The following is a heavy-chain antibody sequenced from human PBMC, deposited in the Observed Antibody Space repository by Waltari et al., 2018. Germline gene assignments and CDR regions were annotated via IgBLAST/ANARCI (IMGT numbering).Heavy chain of an antibody. D-gene: IGHD3-16*02. CDR3: ARVITFGGVIVNAFDI. J-gene: IGHJ3*02. Sequence: EVQLVESGGGLVQPGGSLRLSCAASGFTFSSYWMSWVRQAPGKGLEWVANIKQDGREKYYVDSVKGRFTISRDNAKNSLYLQMNSLRAEDTAVYYCARVITFGGVIVNAFDIWGQGTMVTVSS. CDR1: GFTFSSYW. CDR2: IKQDGREK. V-gene: IGHV3-7*01.